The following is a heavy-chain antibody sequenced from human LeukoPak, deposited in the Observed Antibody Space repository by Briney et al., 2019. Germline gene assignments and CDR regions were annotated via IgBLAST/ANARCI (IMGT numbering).Heavy chain of an antibody. CDR2: ISGSGGST. CDR1: GFTFSSYA. V-gene: IGHV3-23*01. D-gene: IGHD3-22*01. Sequence: GGSLRLSCAASGFTFSSYAMSWVRQAPGKGLEWVSAISGSGGSTYYADSVKGRFTISRDNSKNTLYLQMNTLRAEDTAVYYCAKRLYDSSGYYPFDYWGQGTLVTVSS. CDR3: AKRLYDSSGYYPFDY. J-gene: IGHJ4*02.